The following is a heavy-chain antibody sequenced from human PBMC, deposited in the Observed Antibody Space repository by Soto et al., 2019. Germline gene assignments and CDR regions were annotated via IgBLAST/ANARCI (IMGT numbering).Heavy chain of an antibody. J-gene: IGHJ4*02. Sequence: GGSLRLSCAASGFTFSSYWMHWVRQAPGKGLVWVSRINSDGSSTSYADSVKGPFTIARDNAKNTLYLQMNSLRAEDTAVYYCARSGGPIAAAGSYYFDYWGQGTLVTVSS. V-gene: IGHV3-74*01. D-gene: IGHD6-13*01. CDR2: INSDGSST. CDR3: ARSGGPIAAAGSYYFDY. CDR1: GFTFSSYW.